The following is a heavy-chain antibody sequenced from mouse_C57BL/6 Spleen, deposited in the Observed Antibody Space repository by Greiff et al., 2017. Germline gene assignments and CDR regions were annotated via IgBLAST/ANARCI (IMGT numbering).Heavy chain of an antibody. CDR3: ARSVYYDYDGTWFAY. D-gene: IGHD2-4*01. CDR2: IYPGSGNT. CDR1: GYTFTDYY. Sequence: QVQLKESGAELVRPGASVKLSCKASGYTFTDYYINWVKQRPGQGLEWIARIYPGSGNTYYNEKFKGKATLTAEKSSSTAYMQLSSLTSEDSAVDVCARSVYYDYDGTWFAYWGQGTLVTVSA. V-gene: IGHV1-76*01. J-gene: IGHJ3*01.